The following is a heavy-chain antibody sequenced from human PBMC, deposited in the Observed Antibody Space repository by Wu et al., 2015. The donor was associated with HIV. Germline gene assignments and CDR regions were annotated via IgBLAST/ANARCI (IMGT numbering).Heavy chain of an antibody. V-gene: IGHV1-2*02. Sequence: QAQLVQSGAEVKKPGASVKVSCKAPGGTFSNSAFSWVRQAPGQGLEWMGWIRPDSGATHYAEKFQDRVTMTRDASISTAYMQLNRLRSDDTAVYFCARDLGNDFAVRGYYWYMDVWGRGTAITVSS. CDR1: GGTFSNSA. D-gene: IGHD3/OR15-3a*01. CDR3: ARDLGNDFAVRGYYWYMDV. CDR2: IRPDSGAT. J-gene: IGHJ6*03.